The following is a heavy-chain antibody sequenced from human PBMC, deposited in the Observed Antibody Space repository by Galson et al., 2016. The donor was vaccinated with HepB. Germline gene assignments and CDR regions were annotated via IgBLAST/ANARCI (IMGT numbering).Heavy chain of an antibody. D-gene: IGHD3-10*01. CDR3: ARDRNGGYYASGSLVDY. CDR2: INPSGGST. CDR1: GYTFTSYY. J-gene: IGHJ4*02. V-gene: IGHV1-46*01. Sequence: SVKVSCKASGYTFTSYYMHWVRQAPGQGPEWMAIINPSGGSTSYAQKFQGRVTMTRDTSTSTVYMELSSLRSEDTAVYYCARDRNGGYYASGSLVDYWGQGTLVTVSS.